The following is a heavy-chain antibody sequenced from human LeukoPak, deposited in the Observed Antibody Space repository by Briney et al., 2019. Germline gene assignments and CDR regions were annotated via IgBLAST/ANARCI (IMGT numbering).Heavy chain of an antibody. V-gene: IGHV1-69*02. CDR1: GGTFSSYT. J-gene: IGHJ4*02. D-gene: IGHD6-19*01. CDR2: IIPILGIA. Sequence: SVKVSCKASGGTFSSYTISWVRQAPGQGLEWMGRIIPILGIANYAQKFQGRVTITADKSTSTAYMELSSLRSGDTAVYYCARGSIAVAGTGFYDYWGQGTLVTVSS. CDR3: ARGSIAVAGTGFYDY.